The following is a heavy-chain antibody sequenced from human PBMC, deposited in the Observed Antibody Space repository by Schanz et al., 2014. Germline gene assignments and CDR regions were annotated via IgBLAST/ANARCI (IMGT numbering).Heavy chain of an antibody. D-gene: IGHD5-12*01. J-gene: IGHJ4*02. CDR2: INPSGGST. CDR3: ARAFGGYDPAGALDY. V-gene: IGHV1-46*01. CDR1: GYTFTSDS. Sequence: QVQLVQSGAEVKKPGASVKVSCKASGYTFTSDSMHWVRQAPGQGLEWMGMINPSGGSTTYAQKFQGRVTMTRNTSISTAYMELHILTSEDTAVYYCARAFGGYDPAGALDYWGQGTLVTVSS.